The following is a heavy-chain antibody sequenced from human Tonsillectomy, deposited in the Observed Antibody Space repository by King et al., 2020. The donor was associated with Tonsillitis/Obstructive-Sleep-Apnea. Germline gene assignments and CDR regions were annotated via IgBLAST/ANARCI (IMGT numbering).Heavy chain of an antibody. Sequence: VQLVESGGGLVKPGGSLRLSWAASGFTFSDYYMSWIRQAPGEGLEGVSYISTSSSYHNYAVSLKGRFPHSRDNAKNSLYLQMNSLSAEDTAVYYCARSTSDSGGDYYYYMDVWGKGTTVTVSS. CDR2: ISTSSSYH. V-gene: IGHV3-11*05. J-gene: IGHJ6*03. D-gene: IGHD4-17*01. CDR1: GFTFSDYY. CDR3: ARSTSDSGGDYYYYMDV.